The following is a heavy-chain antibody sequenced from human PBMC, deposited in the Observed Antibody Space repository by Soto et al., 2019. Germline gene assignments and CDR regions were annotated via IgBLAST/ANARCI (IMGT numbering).Heavy chain of an antibody. V-gene: IGHV3-30-3*01. CDR1: GFTFSGYG. CDR3: ARDRDYDTRGGIDY. D-gene: IGHD3-22*01. J-gene: IGHJ4*02. CDR2: ISYDGYNK. Sequence: GGSLRLSCAASGFTFSGYGLHWVRQAPGKGLEWVAVISYDGYNKYYADSVKGQFTISRDNSMNTLYLQMSSLRTEDTALYYCARDRDYDTRGGIDYWGQGTLVTVSS.